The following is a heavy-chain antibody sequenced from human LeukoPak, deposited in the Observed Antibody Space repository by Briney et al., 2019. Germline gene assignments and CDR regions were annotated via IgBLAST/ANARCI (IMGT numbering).Heavy chain of an antibody. Sequence: ASVKVSCKASGYTFNHFGISWVRQAPGQGLEWMGWISAYDGNTNYLQKFQGRITLTTDTATYTAYMELRSLRSDDTAVYYCARDKVIASAGTPNWFDPCGQGTLVTVSS. CDR1: GYTFNHFG. CDR3: ARDKVIASAGTPNWFDP. D-gene: IGHD2-21*01. CDR2: ISAYDGNT. V-gene: IGHV1-18*01. J-gene: IGHJ5*02.